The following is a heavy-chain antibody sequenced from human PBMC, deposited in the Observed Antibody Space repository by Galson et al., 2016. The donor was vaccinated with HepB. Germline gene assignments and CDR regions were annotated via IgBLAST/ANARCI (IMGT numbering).Heavy chain of an antibody. CDR2: INQDGSEK. D-gene: IGHD6-6*01. J-gene: IGHJ3*02. V-gene: IGHV3-7*01. Sequence: SLRLSCAASGFTFSYYLMTWVRQAPGKGLEWVANINQDGSEKYYVDSVKGRFTISRDNANNSLYLQMNSLRAEDTAVYYCATPGGSSDVFDIWGQGTMVTVSS. CDR3: ATPGGSSDVFDI. CDR1: GFTFSYYL.